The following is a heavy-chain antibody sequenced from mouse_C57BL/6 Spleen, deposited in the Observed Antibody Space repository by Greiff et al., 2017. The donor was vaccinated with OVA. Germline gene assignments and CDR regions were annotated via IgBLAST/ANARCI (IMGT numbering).Heavy chain of an antibody. J-gene: IGHJ1*03. V-gene: IGHV1-59*01. CDR1: GYTFTSYW. Sequence: QVQLKQPGAELVRPGTSVKLSCKASGYTFTSYWMHWVKQRPGQGLEWIGVIDPSDSYTNYNQKFKGKATLTVDTSSSTAYMQLSSLTSEDSAVYYCAREISGWYFDVWGTGTTVTVSS. CDR2: IDPSDSYT. D-gene: IGHD6-2*01. CDR3: AREISGWYFDV.